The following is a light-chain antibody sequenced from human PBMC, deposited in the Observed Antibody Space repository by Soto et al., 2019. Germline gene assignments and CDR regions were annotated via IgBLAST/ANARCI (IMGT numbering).Light chain of an antibody. CDR3: QRYNNY. Sequence: DFQMTQSPSTLSASVGDRVTITCRASQNISKWLSWYQLKPGRAPNLLIYDTSILKSGVPSRFSGSGSGTEFTLTISRLQPDDFATYYCQRYNNYFGLGTKVDIK. J-gene: IGKJ2*01. CDR2: DTS. V-gene: IGKV1-5*01. CDR1: QNISKW.